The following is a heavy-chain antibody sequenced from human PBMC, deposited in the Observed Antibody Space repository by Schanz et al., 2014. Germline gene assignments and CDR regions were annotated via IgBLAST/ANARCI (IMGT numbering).Heavy chain of an antibody. J-gene: IGHJ4*02. Sequence: EVRLVESGGALVQPGGSLRLSCAASGFTFSNYDMHWVRQAIGKGLEWVSGIGPASDPYYAGSVKGRFTISRENGKNSLYLQMNSLRAGDTAVYYCARGRRGDCRRTSCTYYFDYWGQGTLVTVSS. CDR2: IGPASDP. CDR3: ARGRRGDCRRTSCTYYFDY. CDR1: GFTFSNYD. D-gene: IGHD2-2*01. V-gene: IGHV3-13*05.